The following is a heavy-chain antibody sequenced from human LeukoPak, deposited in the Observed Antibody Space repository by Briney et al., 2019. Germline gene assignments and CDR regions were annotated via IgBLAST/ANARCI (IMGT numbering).Heavy chain of an antibody. Sequence: GASAKVSCKASGYTFTGYYMHWVRQAPGQGLEWMGWINPNSGGTNYAQKFQGRVTMTRDTSISTAYMELSRLRSDDTAVYYCARVGYSSSWYVAVDYWGQGTLVTVSS. J-gene: IGHJ4*02. D-gene: IGHD6-13*01. CDR1: GYTFTGYY. CDR3: ARVGYSSSWYVAVDY. V-gene: IGHV1-2*02. CDR2: INPNSGGT.